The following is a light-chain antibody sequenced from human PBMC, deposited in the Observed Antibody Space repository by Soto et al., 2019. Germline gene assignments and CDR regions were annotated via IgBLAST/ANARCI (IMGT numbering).Light chain of an antibody. J-gene: IGKJ4*01. V-gene: IGKV3-15*01. CDR3: QQYNNWPLT. CDR2: GAS. Sequence: ELVFTQSPGPPSLSPRERAHPSCRASQSVSSSYLAWYQQKPGQAPRLLIYGASARATGIPARFSGSGSGTEFTLTISSLQSEDFAVYYCQQYNNWPLTFGGGTKVDIK. CDR1: QSVSSSY.